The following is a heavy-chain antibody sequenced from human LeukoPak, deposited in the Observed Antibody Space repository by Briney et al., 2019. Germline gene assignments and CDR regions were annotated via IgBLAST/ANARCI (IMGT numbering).Heavy chain of an antibody. V-gene: IGHV4-34*01. D-gene: IGHD3-10*01. CDR2: INHSGST. J-gene: IGHJ6*04. Sequence: PSETLSLTCAVYGGSFSGYYWSWIRQPPGKGLEWIGEINHSGSTNYNPSLKSRVTISVDTSKNQFSLKLSSVTAAGTAVYYCARGNVIMVRGVRDNYYYGMDVWGKGTTVTVSS. CDR1: GGSFSGYY. CDR3: ARGNVIMVRGVRDNYYYGMDV.